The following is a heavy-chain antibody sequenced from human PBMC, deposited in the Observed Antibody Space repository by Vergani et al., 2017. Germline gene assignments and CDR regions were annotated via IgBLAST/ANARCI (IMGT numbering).Heavy chain of an antibody. J-gene: IGHJ5*02. V-gene: IGHV1-46*01. D-gene: IGHD3-22*01. CDR2: INPSGGST. Sequence: QVQLVQSGAEVKKPGASVKVSCKASGYTFISYYMHWVRQVPGQGLEWMGIINPSGGSTSYAQKFQGRVTMTRDPSTSTVYMELSSLISEDTAVYYCTRGRYYYDSSGFSWFETWGEGPLVTASS. CDR1: GYTFISYY. CDR3: TRGRYYYDSSGFSWFET.